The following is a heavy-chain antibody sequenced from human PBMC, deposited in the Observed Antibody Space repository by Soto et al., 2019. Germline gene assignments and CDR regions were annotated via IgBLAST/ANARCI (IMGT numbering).Heavy chain of an antibody. V-gene: IGHV4-61*01. CDR3: ARIKLRFLEWFGMDV. D-gene: IGHD3-3*01. Sequence: SETLSLPCTVSGGSVSSGSYYWSWIRQPPGKGLEWIGYIYYSGSTNYNPSLKSRVTISVDTSKNQFSLKLSSVTAADTAVYYCARIKLRFLEWFGMDVWGQGTTVTVSS. CDR2: IYYSGST. J-gene: IGHJ6*02. CDR1: GGSVSSGSYY.